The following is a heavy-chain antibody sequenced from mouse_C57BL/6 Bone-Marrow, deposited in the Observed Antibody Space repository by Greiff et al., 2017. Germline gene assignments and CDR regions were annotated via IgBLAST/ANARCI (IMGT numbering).Heavy chain of an antibody. J-gene: IGHJ2*01. CDR3: ARWGLYYGYSDN. V-gene: IGHV1-26*01. CDR2: INPNNGGT. D-gene: IGHD2-1*01. Sequence: VQLKQSGPELVKPGASVKISCKASGYTFTDYYMNWVKQSHGKSLEWIGGINPNNGGTIYNQKFKGKATLTVDKSSSTAYMELRSLTSEDSAVYYCARWGLYYGYSDNWGQGTTLTVSS. CDR1: GYTFTDYY.